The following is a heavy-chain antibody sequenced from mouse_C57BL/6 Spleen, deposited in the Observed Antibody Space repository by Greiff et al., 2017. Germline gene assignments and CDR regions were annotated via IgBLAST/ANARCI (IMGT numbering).Heavy chain of an antibody. J-gene: IGHJ3*01. Sequence: QVQLQQSGTELVKPGASVKLSCKASGYTFTSYWMHWVKQRPGQGLEWIGNINPSNGGTNYNEKFKSKATLTVDKSSSTAYMQRSSLTSEDSAVYYCARSGGYYAPFAYWGQGTLVTVSA. CDR3: ARSGGYYAPFAY. CDR1: GYTFTSYW. V-gene: IGHV1-53*01. D-gene: IGHD2-3*01. CDR2: INPSNGGT.